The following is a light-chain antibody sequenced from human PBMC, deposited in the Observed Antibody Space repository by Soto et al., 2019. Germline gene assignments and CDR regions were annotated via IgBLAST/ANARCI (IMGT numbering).Light chain of an antibody. J-gene: IGKJ2*01. CDR2: KAS. CDR1: QSISSW. CDR3: QQYNTSKNT. Sequence: DIQMTQSPSTLSASVGDRVTITCRASQSISSWLAWYQQKPGKAPKLLIYKASSLESGVPSRFSGSGSGTEFTLTISSLQPDDFATYYCQQYNTSKNTFGQGTKLEIK. V-gene: IGKV1-5*03.